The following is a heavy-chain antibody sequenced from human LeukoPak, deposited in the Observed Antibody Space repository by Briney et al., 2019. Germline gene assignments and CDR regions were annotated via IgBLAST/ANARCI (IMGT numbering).Heavy chain of an antibody. CDR3: ARKGNAFDF. V-gene: IGHV3-23*01. CDR1: GFAFGSEA. D-gene: IGHD3-10*01. Sequence: GGSLRLSCTVSGFAFGSEAMSWVRQSPARGLEWVASISPGGGTTYYADFVKGRFTISRDNTKNSLYLQMDSLRAEDTAVYYCARKGNAFDFWGQGTMVTVSS. CDR2: ISPGGGTT. J-gene: IGHJ3*01.